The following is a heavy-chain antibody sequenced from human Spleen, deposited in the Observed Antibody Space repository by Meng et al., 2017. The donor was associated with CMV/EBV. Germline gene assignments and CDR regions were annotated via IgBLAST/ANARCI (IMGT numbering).Heavy chain of an antibody. CDR3: AREGRSYSSSWYVNYYGMDV. J-gene: IGHJ6*02. D-gene: IGHD6-13*01. CDR1: GFSFSDYY. CDR2: IRSSGSTI. Sequence: GESLKISCAASGFSFSDYYMSWIRRAPGKGLEWVSYIRSSGSTIYYADSVKGRFTISRDNAKNSLYLQMNSLRGEDTAVYYCAREGRSYSSSWYVNYYGMDVWGQGTTVTVSS. V-gene: IGHV3-11*04.